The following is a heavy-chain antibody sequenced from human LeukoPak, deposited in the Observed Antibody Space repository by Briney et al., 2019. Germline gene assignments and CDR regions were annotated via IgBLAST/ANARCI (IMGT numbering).Heavy chain of an antibody. CDR3: AKDFRVAEELWFGELWNAFDI. D-gene: IGHD3-10*01. Sequence: GRSLRLSCAASGFTFSGYGMHWVRQAPDKGLEWVALISSDGSNRIYADSVKGRFSISRDNSKNTLYLQVNSLSIEDTAVYYCAKDFRVAEELWFGELWNAFDIWGQGIRVAVSS. CDR1: GFTFSGYG. CDR2: ISSDGSNR. J-gene: IGHJ3*02. V-gene: IGHV3-30*18.